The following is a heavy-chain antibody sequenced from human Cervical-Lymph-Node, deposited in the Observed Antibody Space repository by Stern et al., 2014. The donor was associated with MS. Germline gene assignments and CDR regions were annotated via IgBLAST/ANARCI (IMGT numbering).Heavy chain of an antibody. Sequence: VQLVESGAEVKKPGESLKISCKGSGYSFTDNWIAWVRQVPGKGLEWMGIIYPGDSDARYSPSFQGQVTISADKSISTAYLQWSSLKASDTAMYYCARDYGDYAFDYWGQGTLVTVSS. CDR3: ARDYGDYAFDY. J-gene: IGHJ4*02. D-gene: IGHD4-17*01. CDR2: IYPGDSDA. V-gene: IGHV5-51*01. CDR1: GYSFTDNW.